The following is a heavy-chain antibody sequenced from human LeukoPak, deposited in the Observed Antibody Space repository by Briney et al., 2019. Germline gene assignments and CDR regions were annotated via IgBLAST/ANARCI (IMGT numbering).Heavy chain of an antibody. CDR3: ATDSSWWYYYYMDV. CDR1: GFTFSSYS. Sequence: PGGSLRLSCAASGFTFSSYSMNWVRQAPGKGLEWVSYISSSSSTIYYADSVKGRFTISRDNAKNSLYLQMNSLRAEDTAVYYCATDSSWWYYYYMDVWGKGTTVTVSS. J-gene: IGHJ6*03. V-gene: IGHV3-48*04. D-gene: IGHD2-15*01. CDR2: ISSSSSTI.